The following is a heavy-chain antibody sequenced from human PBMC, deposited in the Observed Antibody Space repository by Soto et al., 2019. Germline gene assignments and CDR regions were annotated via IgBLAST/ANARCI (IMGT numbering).Heavy chain of an antibody. CDR1: GFTFNNYA. Sequence: EVQLLESGGGLVQPGGSLRLSCAASGFTFNNYAMTWVRQAPGKGLEWVSAISGGGDTTSYADSVKGRFTVSRDGSKNTMYLQMGSLRAEDTALYYCAKGRGGSGSLTPRFDFWGQGTLVTVSS. J-gene: IGHJ4*02. CDR2: ISGGGDTT. D-gene: IGHD3-10*01. V-gene: IGHV3-23*01. CDR3: AKGRGGSGSLTPRFDF.